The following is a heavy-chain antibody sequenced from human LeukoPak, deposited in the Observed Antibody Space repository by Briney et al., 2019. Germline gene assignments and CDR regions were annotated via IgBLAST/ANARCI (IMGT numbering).Heavy chain of an antibody. V-gene: IGHV4-59*01. J-gene: IGHJ4*02. D-gene: IGHD6-6*01. CDR1: GGSISSYY. CDR2: IYYSGST. CDR3: ARGVEYSSSSGLGY. Sequence: SETLSLTCTVSGGSISSYYWSWIRQPPGKGLEWIGYIYYSGSTNYNPSLKSRVTISVDTSKNQFSLKLSSETAADTALYYCARGVEYSSSSGLGYWGQRTLVTVSS.